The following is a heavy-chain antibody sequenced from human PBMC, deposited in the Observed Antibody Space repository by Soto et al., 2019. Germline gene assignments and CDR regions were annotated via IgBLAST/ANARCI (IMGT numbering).Heavy chain of an antibody. Sequence: EVQLVESGGGLGKPGGSLRLACAASEFTFNTYSMNWVRQAPGKGLEWVSCISSTSTYIYYADSVKGRFTISRDNAKNLLYLQMNSLRAEDTAVYYCARDFGESRGSYYYYGMEVWGQGTTVTVSS. V-gene: IGHV3-21*02. J-gene: IGHJ6*02. D-gene: IGHD2-21*01. CDR3: ARDFGESRGSYYYYGMEV. CDR1: EFTFNTYS. CDR2: ISSTSTYI.